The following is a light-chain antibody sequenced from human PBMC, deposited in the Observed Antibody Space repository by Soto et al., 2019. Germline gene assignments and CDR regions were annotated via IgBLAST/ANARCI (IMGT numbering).Light chain of an antibody. V-gene: IGLV2-11*01. CDR1: SSDVGGYNY. J-gene: IGLJ1*01. CDR3: CSYAASNTFV. CDR2: DVS. Sequence: QSALTQPRSVSGSPGQSVTISCTGTSSDVGGYNYVSWYQQYSGKAPKVMIYDVSKRPSGVPDRFSGSKSGNTASLTISGLQAEDEADYYCCSYAASNTFVFGTGTEVTAL.